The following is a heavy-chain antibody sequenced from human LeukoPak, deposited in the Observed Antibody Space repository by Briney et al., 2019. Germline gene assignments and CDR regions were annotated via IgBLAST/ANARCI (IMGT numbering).Heavy chain of an antibody. CDR3: ARAEGTMSSFDY. J-gene: IGHJ4*02. CDR2: IYYSGST. Sequence: KPSETLSLTCTVSGGSISSYYWSWIRQPPGKGLEWIGYIYYSGSTNYNPSLKSRVTISVDTSKNQFSLKLSSVTAADTAVYYCARAEGTMSSFDYWGQGTLVTVSS. V-gene: IGHV4-59*01. CDR1: GGSISSYY. D-gene: IGHD3-10*02.